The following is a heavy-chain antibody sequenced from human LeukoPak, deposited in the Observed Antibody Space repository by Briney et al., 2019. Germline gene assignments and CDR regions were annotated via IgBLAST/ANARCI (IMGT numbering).Heavy chain of an antibody. CDR1: GGSFSGYY. Sequence: PSETLSLTCAVYGGSFSGYYWSWIRQPPGKGLEWLGEINHSGSTNYNPSLKSRVTISVDTSKNQFSLKLSSVTAADTAVYYCARARRYSSGWSPMNLYGYWGQGTLVTVSS. CDR2: INHSGST. D-gene: IGHD6-19*01. CDR3: ARARRYSSGWSPMNLYGY. J-gene: IGHJ4*02. V-gene: IGHV4-34*01.